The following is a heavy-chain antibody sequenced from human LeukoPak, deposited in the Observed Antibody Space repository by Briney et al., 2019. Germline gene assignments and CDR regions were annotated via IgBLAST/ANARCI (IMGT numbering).Heavy chain of an antibody. V-gene: IGHV4-31*03. CDR3: ARVSYYYDSSGYRLDAFDI. CDR2: IYYSGST. J-gene: IGHJ3*02. D-gene: IGHD3-22*01. Sequence: SETLSLTCTVSGGSISSGGYYWSWIRQHPGKGLEWIGYIYYSGSTYYNPSLKSRVTISVDTSKNQFSLKLSSVTAADTAVYYCARVSYYYDSSGYRLDAFDIWGQGTMVTVSS. CDR1: GGSISSGGYY.